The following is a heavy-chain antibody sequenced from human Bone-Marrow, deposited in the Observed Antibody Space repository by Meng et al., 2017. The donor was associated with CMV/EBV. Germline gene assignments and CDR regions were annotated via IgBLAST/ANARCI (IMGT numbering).Heavy chain of an antibody. CDR1: GFTVSSNY. V-gene: IGHV3-53*01. J-gene: IGHJ4*02. CDR3: ARESSGYDSGGFAC. CDR2: IYNTGST. D-gene: IGHD5-12*01. Sequence: GGSLRLSCAASGFTVSSNYMSWVRQAPGTGLEWVSVIYNTGSTYYANSVKGRFTISRDNSKNTLYLQMNSLRAEDTAVYYCARESSGYDSGGFACWGQGTLVTVSS.